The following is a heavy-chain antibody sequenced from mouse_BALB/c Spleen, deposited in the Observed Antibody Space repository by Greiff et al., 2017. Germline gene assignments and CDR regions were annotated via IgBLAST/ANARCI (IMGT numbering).Heavy chain of an antibody. CDR1: GFTFSSYA. J-gene: IGHJ4*01. Sequence: DVQLQESGGGLVKPGGSLKLSCAASGFTFSSYAMSWVRQTPEKRLEWVASISSGGSTYYPDSVKGRFTISRDNARNILYLQMSSLRSEDTAMYYCGRGGWFHYAMDDWGQGTSVTVSS. V-gene: IGHV5-6-5*01. D-gene: IGHD2-3*01. CDR2: ISSGGST. CDR3: GRGGWFHYAMDD.